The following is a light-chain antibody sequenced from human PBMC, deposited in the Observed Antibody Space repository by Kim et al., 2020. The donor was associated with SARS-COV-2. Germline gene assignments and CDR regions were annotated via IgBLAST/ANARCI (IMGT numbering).Light chain of an antibody. CDR1: SCDIGSNT. V-gene: IGLV1-44*01. Sequence: GQRVTISCSGSSCDIGSNTVNWYQQLPGTAPKLLIYSNNQRPSGVPDRFSGSKSGTSASLAISGLQSEDEADYYCAAWDDSLNGWVFGGGTQLTVL. CDR3: AAWDDSLNGWV. J-gene: IGLJ3*02. CDR2: SNN.